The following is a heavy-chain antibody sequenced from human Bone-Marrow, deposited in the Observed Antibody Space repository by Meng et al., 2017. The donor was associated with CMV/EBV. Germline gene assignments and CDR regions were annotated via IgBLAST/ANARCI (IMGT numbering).Heavy chain of an antibody. CDR3: AGGGLDAFDI. J-gene: IGHJ3*02. Sequence: GGSLRLSCAASGFTFSSYSMNWVRQAPGKGLEWVSYISSSGSTIYYADSVKGRFTISRDNAKNSLYLQMNSLRAEDTAVYYCAGGGLDAFDIWGQGTMVTVSS. CDR1: GFTFSSYS. V-gene: IGHV3-48*04. D-gene: IGHD3-16*01. CDR2: ISSSGSTI.